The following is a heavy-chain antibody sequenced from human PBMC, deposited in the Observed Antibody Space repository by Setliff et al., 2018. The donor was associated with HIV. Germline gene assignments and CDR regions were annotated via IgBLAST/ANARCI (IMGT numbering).Heavy chain of an antibody. V-gene: IGHV1-2*06. CDR2: INLNSGDT. J-gene: IGHJ4*02. Sequence: GASVKVSCKASGYTFTGYYMHWVRQAPGQGLEWMGRINLNSGDTNYAQKFQGRVTMTRDTSISTAYMELSRLRSDDTAMYYCGRDRGWDRRYFEYWGQGSLVTVSS. CDR3: GRDRGWDRRYFEY. D-gene: IGHD1-26*01. CDR1: GYTFTGYY.